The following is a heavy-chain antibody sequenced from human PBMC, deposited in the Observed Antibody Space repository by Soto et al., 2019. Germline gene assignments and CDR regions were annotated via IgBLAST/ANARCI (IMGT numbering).Heavy chain of an antibody. J-gene: IGHJ4*02. Sequence: PSETLSLTCTVSGGSISSSSYYWGWIRQPPGKGLEWIGSIYYSGSTYYNPSLKSRVTISVDTSKNQFSLKLSSVTAADTAVYYCARRKVWTFDYWGQGTLVTVSS. D-gene: IGHD3-16*01. CDR3: ARRKVWTFDY. V-gene: IGHV4-39*01. CDR2: IYYSGST. CDR1: GGSISSSSYY.